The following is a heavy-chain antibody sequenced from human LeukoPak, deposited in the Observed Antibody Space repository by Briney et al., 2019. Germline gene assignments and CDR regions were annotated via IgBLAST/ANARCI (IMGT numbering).Heavy chain of an antibody. J-gene: IGHJ6*02. V-gene: IGHV3-21*01. D-gene: IGHD4-17*01. Sequence: GGSLRLSRAASGFTLSNYCMNWVRQAPGRGLEWVSSISSSSSYIYYADSVKGRFTTSRDNAKNSLYLQMNSLRAEDTAVYYCARAPGDYYDYYYGMDVWGQGTTVTVSS. CDR3: ARAPGDYYDYYYGMDV. CDR2: ISSSSSYI. CDR1: GFTLSNYC.